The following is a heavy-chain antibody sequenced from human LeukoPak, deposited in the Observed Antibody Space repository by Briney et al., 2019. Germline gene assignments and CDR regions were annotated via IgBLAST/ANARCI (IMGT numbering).Heavy chain of an antibody. D-gene: IGHD3-16*02. J-gene: IGHJ5*02. CDR2: IYYSGST. CDR3: ASVGGFLGELSSPSTNWFDP. Sequence: SETLSLTCTVSGGSISSSSYYWGWIRQPPGKGLEWIGSIYYSGSTYYNPSLKSRVTISVDTSKNQFSLKLSSVTAADTAVYYCASVGGFLGELSSPSTNWFDPWGQGTLVTVSS. CDR1: GGSISSSSYY. V-gene: IGHV4-39*07.